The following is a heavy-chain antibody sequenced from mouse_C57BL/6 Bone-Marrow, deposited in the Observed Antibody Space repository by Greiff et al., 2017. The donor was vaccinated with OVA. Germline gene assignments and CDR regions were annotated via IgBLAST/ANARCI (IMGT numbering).Heavy chain of an antibody. D-gene: IGHD2-4*01. CDR3: AVYYDYPFAY. J-gene: IGHJ3*01. V-gene: IGHV1-55*01. CDR1: FYTFTSYW. Sequence: QVQLQQPGAELVKPGASVTPSFNSSFYTFTSYWITWVKQRPGQGLEWIGDIYPGSGSTNYNEKFKSKATLTVDTSSSTAYMQLSSLTSEDSAVYYCAVYYDYPFAYWGQGTLVTVSA. CDR2: IYPGSGST.